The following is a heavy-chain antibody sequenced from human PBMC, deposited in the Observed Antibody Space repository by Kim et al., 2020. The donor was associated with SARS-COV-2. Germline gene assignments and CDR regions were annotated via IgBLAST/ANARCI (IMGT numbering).Heavy chain of an antibody. D-gene: IGHD4-4*01. CDR3: ARCPPYYSNFQVLYYGMDV. CDR1: GGSFSGYY. J-gene: IGHJ6*02. CDR2: INHSGST. Sequence: SETLSLTCAVYGGSFSGYYWSWIRQPPGKGLEWIGEINHSGSTNYNPSLKSRVTISVDTSKNQFSLKLSSVTAADTAVYYCARCPPYYSNFQVLYYGMDVWGQGTTVTVSS. V-gene: IGHV4-34*01.